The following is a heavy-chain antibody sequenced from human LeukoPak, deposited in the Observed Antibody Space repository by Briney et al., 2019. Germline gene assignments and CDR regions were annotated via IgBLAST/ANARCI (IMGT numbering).Heavy chain of an antibody. CDR3: ARGKTTKTYYFGSVSYSVWFDP. CDR1: DKSFSDYY. CDR2: INGSGGT. J-gene: IGHJ5*02. D-gene: IGHD3-10*01. V-gene: IGHV4-34*01. Sequence: SETLSLTCAAYDKSFSDYYWSWIRQPPGKRLEWMVGINGSGGTNYNPSLKSRVTISVDTSNNTFYLKLSSVTAADTAVYYCARGKTTKTYYFGSVSYSVWFDPWGQGTLVTVSS.